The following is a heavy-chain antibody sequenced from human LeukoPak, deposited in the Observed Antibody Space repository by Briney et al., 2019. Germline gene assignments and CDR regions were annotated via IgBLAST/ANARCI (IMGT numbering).Heavy chain of an antibody. CDR1: GGSISSYF. CDR3: ARARIAVSYFDY. Sequence: SETLSLTCTVSGGSISSYFWSWIRQPPGKGLEWIGFIYYTGSTNYNPSLKSRVTISIDTSKNQFSLKLSSVTAADTAVYYCARARIAVSYFDYWGQGALVTVSS. D-gene: IGHD6-6*01. CDR2: IYYTGST. V-gene: IGHV4-59*01. J-gene: IGHJ4*02.